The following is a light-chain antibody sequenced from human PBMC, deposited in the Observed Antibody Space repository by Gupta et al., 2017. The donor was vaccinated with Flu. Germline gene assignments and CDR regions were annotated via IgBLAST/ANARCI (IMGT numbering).Light chain of an antibody. CDR1: QAVGSNY. J-gene: IGKJ5*01. CDR2: GAS. Sequence: GERATLSCRASQAVGSNYLAWYQQKPGQAPRLLMYGASSRAAGIPDRFSGSGSVTDFTLTISRLEPEDFALYFCQQYISSVTFGQGTRLE. CDR3: QQYISSVT. V-gene: IGKV3-20*01.